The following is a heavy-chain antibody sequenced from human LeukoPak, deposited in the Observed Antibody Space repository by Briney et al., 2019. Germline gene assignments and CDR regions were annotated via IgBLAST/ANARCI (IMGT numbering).Heavy chain of an antibody. D-gene: IGHD1-26*01. CDR3: LVGASY. CDR1: GGSISSYY. Sequence: SETLSLTCTVSGGSISSYYWSWIRQPAGKGLEWIGRIYTSGSTNYNPSLKSRVTISVDKSKNQFSLKLSSVTAADTAVYYCLVGASYWGQGTLVTVSS. CDR2: IYTSGST. J-gene: IGHJ4*02. V-gene: IGHV4-4*07.